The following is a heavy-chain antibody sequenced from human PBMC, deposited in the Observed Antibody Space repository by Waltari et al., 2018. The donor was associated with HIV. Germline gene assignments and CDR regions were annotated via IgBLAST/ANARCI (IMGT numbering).Heavy chain of an antibody. Sequence: EVQLVESGGGLVKPGGSLRVSCAASGFTFSLYCMNWVRQAPGKGQAGGEAINKNNSYIYYADSVKGRFAISRDNAKTSLYLQMNSLRAEDTAIYYCASRDYGAYAGELVYWGQGTLVTVSS. CDR1: GFTFSLYC. CDR2: INKNNSYI. V-gene: IGHV3-21*02. J-gene: IGHJ4*02. D-gene: IGHD4-17*01. CDR3: ASRDYGAYAGELVY.